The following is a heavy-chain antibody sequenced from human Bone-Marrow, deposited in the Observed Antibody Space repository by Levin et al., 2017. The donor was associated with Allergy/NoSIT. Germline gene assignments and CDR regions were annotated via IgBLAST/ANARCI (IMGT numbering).Heavy chain of an antibody. D-gene: IGHD5-24*01. Sequence: PGESLKISCAASGFIFSDHYMDWVRQAPGKGLEWLGRTRNKANSFTVEYAASVQDRFTISRDDSKDSMYLQMNSLQIEDTAVYYCTRGSRGAIHKWLHNYPLGYWGQGTLVTVSS. J-gene: IGHJ4*02. CDR1: GFIFSDHY. V-gene: IGHV3-72*01. CDR2: TRNKANSFTV. CDR3: TRGSRGAIHKWLHNYPLGY.